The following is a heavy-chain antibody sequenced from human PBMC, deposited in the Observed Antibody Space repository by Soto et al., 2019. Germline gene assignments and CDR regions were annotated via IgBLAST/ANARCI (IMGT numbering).Heavy chain of an antibody. CDR3: ARDGVWGSYRYTPYYFDY. D-gene: IGHD3-16*02. J-gene: IGHJ4*02. Sequence: LRLSCAASGFTFSSYSMNWVRQAPGKGLEWVSSISSSSSYIYYADSVKGRFTISRDNAKNSLYLQMNSLRAEDTAVYYCARDGVWGSYRYTPYYFDYWGQGTLVTVSS. CDR1: GFTFSSYS. CDR2: ISSSSSYI. V-gene: IGHV3-21*01.